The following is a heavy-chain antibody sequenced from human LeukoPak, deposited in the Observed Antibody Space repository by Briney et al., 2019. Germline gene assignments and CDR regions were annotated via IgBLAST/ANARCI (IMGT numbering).Heavy chain of an antibody. D-gene: IGHD3-16*02. CDR3: ARLGLGTYDYVWGSYRYFGH. Sequence: GGALRLSCAASGCTFSSYSMAWVRQAAGTGLVGVASISGSSCHIQYTDSVEGRFNISRDNAKDSLYLQMNSLRNEDTAVYYCARLGLGTYDYVWGSYRYFGHWGHGILVTVSS. CDR2: ISGSSCHI. CDR1: GCTFSSYS. V-gene: IGHV3-21*01. J-gene: IGHJ4*01.